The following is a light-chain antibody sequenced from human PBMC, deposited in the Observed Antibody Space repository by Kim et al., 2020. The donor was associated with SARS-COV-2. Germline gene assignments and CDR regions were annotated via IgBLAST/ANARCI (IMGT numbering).Light chain of an antibody. CDR2: SAS. J-gene: IGKJ2*01. CDR1: QCVSSS. CDR3: QQYISYYT. V-gene: IGKV1-5*01. Sequence: LSALEGCRFTLTCRAMQCVSSSLGWYQQKPGKAPKLLIYSASRLESGVPSRFSVSGSGTEFTLTISSLQPDDFATYYCQQYISYYTFGQGTKL.